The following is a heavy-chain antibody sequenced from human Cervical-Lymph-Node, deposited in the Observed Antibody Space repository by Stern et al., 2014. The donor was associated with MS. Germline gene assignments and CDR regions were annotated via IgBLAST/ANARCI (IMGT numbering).Heavy chain of an antibody. CDR3: ARHQGGVSAF. J-gene: IGHJ4*02. Sequence: VKLEESGAEVKKPGSSVKVSCKASGDSFNNFDIGWVRQAPGQGPEWLGGITPLFGIANYAQRLQDRVTFTADESTSTTYMELSRLTSEDTAIYYCARHQGGVSAFWGQGTLVTVSS. D-gene: IGHD2-8*01. V-gene: IGHV1-69*01. CDR2: ITPLFGIA. CDR1: GDSFNNFD.